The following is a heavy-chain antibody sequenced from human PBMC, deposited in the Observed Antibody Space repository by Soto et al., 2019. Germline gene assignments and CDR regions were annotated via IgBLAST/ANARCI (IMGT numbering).Heavy chain of an antibody. CDR1: GYTSTSYG. J-gene: IGHJ6*02. Sequence: ASVKVSCKASGYTSTSYGISWVRQAPGQGLEWMGWISAYNGNTNYAQKLQGRVTMTTDTSTSTAYMELRSLRSDDTAVYYCARDGLLSPRHPEYYYGMDVWGQGTTVTVSS. CDR2: ISAYNGNT. CDR3: ARDGLLSPRHPEYYYGMDV. V-gene: IGHV1-18*01.